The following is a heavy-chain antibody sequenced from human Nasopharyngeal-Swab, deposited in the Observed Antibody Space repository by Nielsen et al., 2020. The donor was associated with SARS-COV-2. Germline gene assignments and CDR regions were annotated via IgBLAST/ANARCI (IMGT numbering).Heavy chain of an antibody. CDR2: ISLSGPTK. J-gene: IGHJ4*02. D-gene: IGHD3-3*01. CDR1: GFTFSDYY. Sequence: GGSLRLSCSASGFTFSDYYLTWVRQTPGKGLQWVSQISLSGPTKYSADPVKGRFTISRNNARNTLLLQMSSLTADDTAIYYCARAPAGVAVPLIDYWGQGTLVTVSS. CDR3: ARAPAGVAVPLIDY. V-gene: IGHV3-11*01.